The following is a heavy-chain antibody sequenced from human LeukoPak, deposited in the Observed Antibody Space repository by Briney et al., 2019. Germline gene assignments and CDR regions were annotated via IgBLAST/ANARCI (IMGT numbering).Heavy chain of an antibody. D-gene: IGHD3-3*01. CDR1: GFTFTTYA. Sequence: PGGSLRLSCAASGFTFTTYAMSWVRQAPGKGLEWVSAISGSGGSTDYADSVKGRFTISRDNSKNTLYLRMNSLRAEDTAVYYCATSGSREVRFLEFYHFGADWFDPWGQGTLVTVSS. CDR3: ATSGSREVRFLEFYHFGADWFDP. V-gene: IGHV3-23*01. CDR2: ISGSGGST. J-gene: IGHJ5*02.